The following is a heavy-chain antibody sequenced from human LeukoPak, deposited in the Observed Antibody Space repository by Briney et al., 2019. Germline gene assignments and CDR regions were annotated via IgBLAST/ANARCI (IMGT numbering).Heavy chain of an antibody. Sequence: SETQSLTCTVSGGSISSYYWSWIRQPPGKGLEWIGYIYYSGSTNYNPSLKSRVTISVDTSKNQFSLKLSSVTAADTAVYYCARHFRYSSSLGYYYYGMDVWGQGTTVTVSS. CDR1: GGSISSYY. J-gene: IGHJ6*02. D-gene: IGHD6-6*01. CDR3: ARHFRYSSSLGYYYYGMDV. V-gene: IGHV4-59*08. CDR2: IYYSGST.